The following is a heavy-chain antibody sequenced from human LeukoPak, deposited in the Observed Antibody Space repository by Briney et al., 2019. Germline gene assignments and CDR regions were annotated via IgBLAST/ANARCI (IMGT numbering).Heavy chain of an antibody. D-gene: IGHD4-17*01. CDR2: ISGGGETT. CDR1: GFTFNSYA. J-gene: IGHJ4*02. V-gene: IGHV3-23*01. Sequence: GGSLRLSCAASGFTFNSYAMSWVRQAPGKGLEWVSSISGGGETTYYADSAKGRFTISRDNSQNTLYLQMNSLRAEDTAVYYCARDYADYVGYFFFDYWGQGTLVTVSS. CDR3: ARDYADYVGYFFFDY.